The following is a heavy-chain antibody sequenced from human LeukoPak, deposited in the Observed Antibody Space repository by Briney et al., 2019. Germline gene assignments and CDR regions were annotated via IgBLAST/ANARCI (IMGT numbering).Heavy chain of an antibody. CDR2: IYPCDSDT. CDR1: GYNFTTFW. D-gene: IGHD3-3*01. J-gene: IGHJ4*02. Sequence: GESLKISCRGSGYNFTTFWIGWVRQTPGKGLEWMGIIYPCDSDTRYSPSFQGQVTISADKSISTAYLEWSSLKASDTAMYYCARQSEITIFGVVTPYYFDYWGQGTLVTVSS. CDR3: ARQSEITIFGVVTPYYFDY. V-gene: IGHV5-51*01.